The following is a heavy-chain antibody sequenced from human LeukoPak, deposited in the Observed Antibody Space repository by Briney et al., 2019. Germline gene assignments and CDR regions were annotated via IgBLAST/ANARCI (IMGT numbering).Heavy chain of an antibody. CDR3: AKDGAVGATMDYYFDY. CDR1: GFTLSSYG. J-gene: IGHJ4*02. V-gene: IGHV3-30*02. CDR2: FRYDGSNK. Sequence: GGAPRLSCAAPGFTLSSYGMHRVRQAPGQGLGWGAFFRYDGSNKYYADSVKGRFTISRDNSKNTLYLQMNSLRAEDTAVYYCAKDGAVGATMDYYFDYWGQGTLVTVSS. D-gene: IGHD1-26*01.